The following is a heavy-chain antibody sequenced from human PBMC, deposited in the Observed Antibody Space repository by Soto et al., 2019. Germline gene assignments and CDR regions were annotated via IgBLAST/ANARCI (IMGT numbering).Heavy chain of an antibody. J-gene: IGHJ5*02. CDR1: GGSISSYY. V-gene: IGHV4-59*01. CDR2: IYYSGST. D-gene: IGHD6-13*01. CDR3: VRDPGIAAAGPGGFDP. Sequence: SETLSLTCTVSGGSISSYYWSWIRQPPGKGLEWIGYIYYSGSTNYNPSLKGRVTISVDTSKNQFSLKLSSVTAADTAVYYCVRDPGIAAAGPGGFDPWGQGTLVTVSS.